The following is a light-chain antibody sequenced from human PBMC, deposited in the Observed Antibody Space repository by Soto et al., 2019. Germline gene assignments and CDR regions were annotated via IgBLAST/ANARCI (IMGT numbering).Light chain of an antibody. V-gene: IGLV2-14*01. CDR2: DVS. Sequence: QSALTQPASVSGSPGQSITISCTGTSSDVGGYNYVSWYQQHPGKAPKLMIYDVSNRPSGVSNRFSGSKSGSTASLTISGLQAEDEADYYCSSYTSSSPLYVFGYGTKVTV. CDR3: SSYTSSSPLYV. J-gene: IGLJ1*01. CDR1: SSDVGGYNY.